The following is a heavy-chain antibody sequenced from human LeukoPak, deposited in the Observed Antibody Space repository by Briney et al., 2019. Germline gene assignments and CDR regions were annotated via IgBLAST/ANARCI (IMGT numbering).Heavy chain of an antibody. D-gene: IGHD1/OR15-1a*01. CDR1: GFTFSDYY. CDR2: ISSSGSTI. J-gene: IGHJ4*02. V-gene: IGHV3-11*01. Sequence: GGSLRLSCAASGFTFSDYYMSWIRQAPGKGLEWVSYISSSGSTIYSADSVKGRFTISRDNAKKSLFLQMNGLRADDTAVYYCARDPDAGTTDYWGQGTLVTVSS. CDR3: ARDPDAGTTDY.